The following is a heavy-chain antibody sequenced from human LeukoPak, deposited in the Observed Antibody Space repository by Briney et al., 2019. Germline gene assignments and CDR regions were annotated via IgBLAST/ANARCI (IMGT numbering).Heavy chain of an antibody. V-gene: IGHV1-2*02. D-gene: IGHD1-1*01. CDR3: ARDVGQTGTIDY. CDR2: INPNSGGT. Sequence: ASVKVSCKASGGTFSSYAISWVRQAPGQGLEWMGWINPNSGGTNYAQKFQGRVTMTRDTSISTAYMELSRLRSDDTAVYYCARDVGQTGTIDYWGQGTLVTVSS. CDR1: GGTFSSYA. J-gene: IGHJ4*02.